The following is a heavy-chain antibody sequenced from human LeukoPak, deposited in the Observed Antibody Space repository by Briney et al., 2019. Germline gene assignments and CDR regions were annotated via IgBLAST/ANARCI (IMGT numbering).Heavy chain of an antibody. CDR1: GSTFNRHG. CDR2: IDVSGRMT. V-gene: IGHV3-23*01. J-gene: IGHJ6*02. Sequence: GGSLRLSGAASGSTFNRHGMSWVRQAPGKGLEWVSGIDVSGRMTYYADSVKGRFTISRDNSKNMVYLQMNSLRAGDMAVYYCAKDLSPLYYYYGMDVWGQGTTVTVSS. CDR3: AKDLSPLYYYYGMDV.